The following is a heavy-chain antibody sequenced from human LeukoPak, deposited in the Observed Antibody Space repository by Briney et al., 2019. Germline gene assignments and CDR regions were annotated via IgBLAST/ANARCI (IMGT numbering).Heavy chain of an antibody. D-gene: IGHD6-6*01. Sequence: GALRISCAGSGFTFGDFGMRWGRQGPGEGLEWGSGIPRNGDSTGYADSVKGRFTISRDNAKNSLYLQMNSLRPEDTAVYFCARDRHVPGLYYYYMDVWGKGTTVTVSS. CDR2: IPRNGDST. CDR3: ARDRHVPGLYYYYMDV. J-gene: IGHJ6*03. V-gene: IGHV3-20*04. CDR1: GFTFGDFG.